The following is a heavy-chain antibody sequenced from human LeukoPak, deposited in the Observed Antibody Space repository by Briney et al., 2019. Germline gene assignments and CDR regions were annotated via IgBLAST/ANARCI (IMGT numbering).Heavy chain of an antibody. CDR3: ARVRHRYCSSTSCLWGLDY. J-gene: IGHJ4*02. D-gene: IGHD2-2*01. CDR2: IIPIFGTA. Sequence: ASLKVSCTASGGTFSSYAISWVRQAPGQGLEWMGGIIPIFGTANYAQKFQGRVTITADESTSAVYLELSSLRSEDTAVYYCARVRHRYCSSTSCLWGLDYWGQGTLVTVSS. CDR1: GGTFSSYA. V-gene: IGHV1-69*13.